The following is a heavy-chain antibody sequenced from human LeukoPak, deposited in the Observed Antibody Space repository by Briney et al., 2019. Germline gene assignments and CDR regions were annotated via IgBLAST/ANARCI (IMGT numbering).Heavy chain of an antibody. J-gene: IGHJ4*02. CDR2: ISWNSGSI. Sequence: GGSLRLSCAASGFTFYDYAMHWVRQAPGKGLEWVSGISWNSGSIGYADSVKGRFTISRDNAKNSLYLQMNSLRAEDMALYYCAKDRAAVAGPLDYWGQGTLVTVSS. CDR1: GFTFYDYA. CDR3: AKDRAAVAGPLDY. D-gene: IGHD6-19*01. V-gene: IGHV3-9*03.